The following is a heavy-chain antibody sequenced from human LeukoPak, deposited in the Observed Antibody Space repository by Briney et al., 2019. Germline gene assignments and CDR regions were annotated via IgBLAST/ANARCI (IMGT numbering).Heavy chain of an antibody. J-gene: IGHJ4*02. CDR3: ARDPSGYFNY. D-gene: IGHD3-22*01. CDR2: IYYSGST. CDR1: GGSVSSGNYY. V-gene: IGHV4-61*01. Sequence: SETLSLTCNVSGGSVSSGNYYWSWIRQPPGKGLDWIGYIYYSGSTNYNPSLKSRVTISVDTSKNQFSLRLSSVTAADTAVYYCARDPSGYFNYWGQGTLATVSS.